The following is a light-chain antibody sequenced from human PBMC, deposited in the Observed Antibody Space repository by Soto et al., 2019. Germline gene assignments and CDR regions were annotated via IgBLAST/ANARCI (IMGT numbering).Light chain of an antibody. V-gene: IGKV1-5*03. CDR2: GAS. CDR1: QTISSW. CDR3: QQYYNFPLT. J-gene: IGKJ4*01. Sequence: DIQMTQSPSTLSGSVGDRVTITCRASQTISSWLAWYQQKPGKAPKLLIYGASNLQGGVPSRFSGSGSGTDFILTISGLQPDDFATYYCQQYYNFPLTFGGGTKIEIK.